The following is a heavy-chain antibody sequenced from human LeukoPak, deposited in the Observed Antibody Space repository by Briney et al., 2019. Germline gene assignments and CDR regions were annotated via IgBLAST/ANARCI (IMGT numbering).Heavy chain of an antibody. CDR1: GFSFSDYA. CDR2: ISAGGHNT. Sequence: GGSLRLSCAASGFSFSDYAMYWVRQAPGKGLEWVSGISAGGHNTYYADSVKGRFTISRDHSKNTRFGQMNSLRSDDTAVYYCANQPERYGSGGSCLPSTGWGQGTLVTVSS. D-gene: IGHD2-15*01. J-gene: IGHJ4*02. CDR3: ANQPERYGSGGSCLPSTG. V-gene: IGHV3-23*01.